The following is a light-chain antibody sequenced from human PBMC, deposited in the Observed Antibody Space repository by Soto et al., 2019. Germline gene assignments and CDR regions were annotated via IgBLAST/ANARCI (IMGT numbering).Light chain of an antibody. J-gene: IGKJ1*01. CDR2: DAS. V-gene: IGKV3-11*01. CDR1: ESVSSY. CDR3: HQRNSWPRT. Sequence: EVVLTQSPATLSLSPGERATLSCRASESVSSYLAWYQQKPGQAPRLLIYDASTRAPGIPARFSGSGALTDCTLTISSLEPEDFAVFYCHQRNSWPRTFGQGTKVEIK.